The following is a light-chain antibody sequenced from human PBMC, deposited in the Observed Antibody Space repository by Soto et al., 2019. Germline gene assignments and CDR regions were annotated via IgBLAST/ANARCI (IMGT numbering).Light chain of an antibody. V-gene: IGKV3-15*01. CDR3: QQYNNWPRT. Sequence: EIVMTQSPATLSVSPGERATLSCRASQSVSSNLAWYHQKPGQAPRLLIYGASTRATGIPARFSGSGSGTEFPLTINSLQSEDFAVYYCQQYNNWPRTFGQGTKVEIK. CDR1: QSVSSN. CDR2: GAS. J-gene: IGKJ1*01.